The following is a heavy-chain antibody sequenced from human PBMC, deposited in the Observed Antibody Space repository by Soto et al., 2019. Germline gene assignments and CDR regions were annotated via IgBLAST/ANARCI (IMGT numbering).Heavy chain of an antibody. CDR3: ARGKALPYSGYDMGFDY. V-gene: IGHV4-34*01. J-gene: IGHJ4*02. CDR2: INHSGST. CDR1: GGSFSGYY. Sequence: QVQLQQWGAGLLKPSETLSLTCAVYGGSFSGYYWSWIRQPPGKGLEWIGEINHSGSTNYNPSLKSRVTISVATSKNQFSLKLSSVTAAATAVYYCARGKALPYSGYDMGFDYWGQGTLVTVSS. D-gene: IGHD5-12*01.